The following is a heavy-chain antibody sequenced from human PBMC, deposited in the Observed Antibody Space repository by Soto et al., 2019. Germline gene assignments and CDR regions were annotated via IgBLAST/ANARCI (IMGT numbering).Heavy chain of an antibody. CDR1: GFTFSSYG. Sequence: GGSLRLSCAASGFTFSSYGMHWVRQAPGKGLEWVAVISYDGSNKYYADSVKGRFTISRDNSKNTLYLQMNSLRAEDTAVYYCAKTLYYYDSSGYQWGQGT. D-gene: IGHD3-22*01. CDR3: AKTLYYYDSSGYQ. V-gene: IGHV3-30*18. CDR2: ISYDGSNK. J-gene: IGHJ4*02.